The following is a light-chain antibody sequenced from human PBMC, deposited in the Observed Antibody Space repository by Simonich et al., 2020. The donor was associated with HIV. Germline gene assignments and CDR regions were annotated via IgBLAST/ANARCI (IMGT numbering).Light chain of an antibody. Sequence: EIVLTQSPGTLSLSPGERATLSCRASQSISSSYLAWYQQRPGLAPWLIIYSASTRATGIPARFSGSGSRTDFTLTISSLEPEDFAVYYCQQRSNWPLTFGQGTRLEIK. CDR2: SAS. V-gene: IGKV3D-20*02. CDR3: QQRSNWPLT. CDR1: QSISSSY. J-gene: IGKJ5*01.